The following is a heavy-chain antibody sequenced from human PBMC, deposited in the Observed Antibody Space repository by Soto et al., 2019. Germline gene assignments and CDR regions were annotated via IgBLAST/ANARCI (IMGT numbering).Heavy chain of an antibody. J-gene: IGHJ4*02. CDR3: AGDSSGYYLLGY. D-gene: IGHD3-22*01. Sequence: SETLSLTCTVSGGSISSYYWSWIRQPPGKGLEWIGYIYYSGSTNYNPSLKSRVTISVDTSKNQFSLKLSSVTAADTAVYYWAGDSSGYYLLGYWGQGTLVTVSS. CDR1: GGSISSYY. CDR2: IYYSGST. V-gene: IGHV4-59*01.